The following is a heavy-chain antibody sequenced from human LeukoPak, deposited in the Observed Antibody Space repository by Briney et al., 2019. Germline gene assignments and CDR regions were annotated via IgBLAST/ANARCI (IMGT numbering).Heavy chain of an antibody. CDR1: GGSFSGYY. D-gene: IGHD1-26*01. CDR2: INHSGST. Sequence: PSETLSLTCAVYGGSFSGYYWSWIRQPPGKGLEWIGEINHSGSTNYNPSLKSRVTISVDTSKNQFSLKLSSVTAADTAVYYCARAVGITTALFDYWGLGTLVTVSS. CDR3: ARAVGITTALFDY. J-gene: IGHJ4*02. V-gene: IGHV4-34*01.